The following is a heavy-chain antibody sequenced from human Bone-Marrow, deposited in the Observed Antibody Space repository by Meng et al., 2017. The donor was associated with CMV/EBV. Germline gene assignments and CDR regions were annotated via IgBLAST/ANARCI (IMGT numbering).Heavy chain of an antibody. CDR2: INPSGGST. D-gene: IGHD2-21*01. CDR3: ARGVMKFDCGGDCYSYYFDY. J-gene: IGHJ4*02. CDR1: GYTFTSYY. V-gene: IGHV1-46*01. Sequence: ASVKVSCKASGYTFTSYYMHWVRQAPGQGLEWMGIINPSGGSTSYAQKFQGRVTMTRDTSTSTVYMELSSLRSEDTAVYYCARGVMKFDCGGDCYSYYFDYWGQGTLVTVSS.